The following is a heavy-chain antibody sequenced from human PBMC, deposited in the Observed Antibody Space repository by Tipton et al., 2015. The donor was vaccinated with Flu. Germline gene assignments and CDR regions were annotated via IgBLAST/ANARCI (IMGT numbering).Heavy chain of an antibody. CDR2: IHQTGNF. J-gene: IGHJ5*01. Sequence: TLSLTCSVPGSSFGSDYCWGWVRQPPGKGLEWIGNIHQTGNFYYNPSLRSRVTISIDRSKNRFSLELKSVTAADTAVYYCARRDYSNYVSDPRNWFDSRGQGTQVSVSS. D-gene: IGHD4-11*01. CDR1: GSSFGSDYC. V-gene: IGHV4-38-2*01. CDR3: ARRDYSNYVSDPRNWFDS.